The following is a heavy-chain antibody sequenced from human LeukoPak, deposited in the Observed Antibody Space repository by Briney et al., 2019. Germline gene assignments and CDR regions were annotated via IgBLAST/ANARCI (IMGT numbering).Heavy chain of an antibody. Sequence: PGGSLRLSCAASGFSFTNSWMNWVRQAPGKGLAWVSHINPDGSVINYADSVQGRFTISRDNSKNTLYLQMNSLRAEDTAVYYCATGGDTAMVHYYYYYMDVWGKGTTVTVSS. CDR2: INPDGSVI. D-gene: IGHD5-18*01. CDR3: ATGGDTAMVHYYYYYMDV. J-gene: IGHJ6*03. V-gene: IGHV3-74*01. CDR1: GFSFTNSW.